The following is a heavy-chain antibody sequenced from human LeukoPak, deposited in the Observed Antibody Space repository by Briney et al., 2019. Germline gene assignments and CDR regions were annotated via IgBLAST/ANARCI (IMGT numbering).Heavy chain of an antibody. Sequence: VASVKVSCKASEYTFTGYFMHWVRQAPGQGLEWMGRINPNSGATTYAQKFQGRVTMTRDTSISTAYMELSRLRSDDTAVYCCARDYGDYPGGDYWGQGTLVTVSS. CDR2: INPNSGAT. CDR3: ARDYGDYPGGDY. CDR1: EYTFTGYF. D-gene: IGHD4-17*01. J-gene: IGHJ4*02. V-gene: IGHV1-2*02.